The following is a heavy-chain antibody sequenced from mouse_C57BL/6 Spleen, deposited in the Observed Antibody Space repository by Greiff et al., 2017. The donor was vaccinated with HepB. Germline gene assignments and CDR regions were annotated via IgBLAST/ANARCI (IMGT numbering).Heavy chain of an antibody. Sequence: VQLQQSGAELVRPGASVKLSCKASGYTFTDYYINWVKQRPGQGLEWIARIYPGSGNTYYNEKFKGKATLTAEKSSSTAYMQLSSLTSEDSAVYFCARSRYYYGSSYVDYWGQGTTLTVSS. D-gene: IGHD1-1*01. J-gene: IGHJ2*01. CDR1: GYTFTDYY. V-gene: IGHV1-76*01. CDR2: IYPGSGNT. CDR3: ARSRYYYGSSYVDY.